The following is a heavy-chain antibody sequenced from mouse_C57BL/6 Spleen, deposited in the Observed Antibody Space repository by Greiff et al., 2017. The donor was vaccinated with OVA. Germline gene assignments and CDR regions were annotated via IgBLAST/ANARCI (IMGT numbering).Heavy chain of an antibody. CDR2: IDPETGGT. V-gene: IGHV1-15*01. J-gene: IGHJ3*01. CDR1: GYTFTDYE. CDR3: TRRFITTVAPWFAY. Sequence: QVQLKQSGAELVRPGASVTLSCKASGYTFTDYEMHWVKQTPVHGLEWIGAIDPETGGTAYNQKFKGKAILTADKSSSTAYMELRSLTSEDSAVYYCTRRFITTVAPWFAYWGQGTLVTVSA. D-gene: IGHD1-1*01.